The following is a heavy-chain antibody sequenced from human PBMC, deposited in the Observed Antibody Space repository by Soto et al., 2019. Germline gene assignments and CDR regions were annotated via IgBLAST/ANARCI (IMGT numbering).Heavy chain of an antibody. CDR1: GGTFSSYA. D-gene: IGHD4-4*01. Sequence: ASVKVSCKASGGTFSSYAISWVRQAPGQGLEWMGGIIPIFGTANYAQKFQGRVTITADESTSTAYMELSSLRSEDTAVYYCARDAGNDYSNYDWSDPWGQGTLVTVSS. V-gene: IGHV1-69*13. CDR3: ARDAGNDYSNYDWSDP. J-gene: IGHJ5*02. CDR2: IIPIFGTA.